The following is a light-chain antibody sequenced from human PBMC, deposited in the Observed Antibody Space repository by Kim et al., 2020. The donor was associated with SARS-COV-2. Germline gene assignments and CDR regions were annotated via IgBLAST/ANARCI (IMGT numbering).Light chain of an antibody. CDR2: GAS. J-gene: IGKJ1*01. V-gene: IGKV3-20*01. Sequence: SPGERATPSCRASQSVSSSYLAWYQQKPGQAPRLLIYGASSRATGIPDRFGGSGSGTDFTLTISRLEPEDFAVYYCQQYGSSPWTFGQGTKVDIK. CDR1: QSVSSSY. CDR3: QQYGSSPWT.